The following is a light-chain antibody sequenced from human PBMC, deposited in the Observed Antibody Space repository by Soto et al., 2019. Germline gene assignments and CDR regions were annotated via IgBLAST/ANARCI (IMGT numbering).Light chain of an antibody. V-gene: IGLV1-51*01. J-gene: IGLJ3*02. CDR1: SSNIGKNY. CDR2: END. Sequence: QSVLTQPPSVSAAPGQKVTISCSGSSSNIGKNYVSWYQQLPGTAPKLVIYENDKRPSGIPDRFSGSKSGTSATLDITGLQTGDEAEYYCRTWANSLIGGVFGGGTKLTVL. CDR3: RTWANSLIGGV.